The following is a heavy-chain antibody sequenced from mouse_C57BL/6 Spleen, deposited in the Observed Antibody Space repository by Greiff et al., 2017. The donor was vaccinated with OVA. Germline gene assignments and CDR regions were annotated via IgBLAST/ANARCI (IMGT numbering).Heavy chain of an antibody. V-gene: IGHV2-2*01. CDR1: GFSLTSYG. D-gene: IGHD2-2*01. CDR3: ARDMVTNFDY. CDR2: IWSGGST. Sequence: QVQLQQSGPGLVQPSQSLSITCTASGFSLTSYGVHWVRQSPGKGLEWLGVIWSGGSTDYNAAFISRLSISKDNSKSQVFFKMNSLQADDTAIYYCARDMVTNFDYWGQGTTLTVSS. J-gene: IGHJ2*01.